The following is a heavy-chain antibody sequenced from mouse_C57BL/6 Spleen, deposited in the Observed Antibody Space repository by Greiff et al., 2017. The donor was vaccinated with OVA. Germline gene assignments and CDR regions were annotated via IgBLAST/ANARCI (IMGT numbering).Heavy chain of an antibody. J-gene: IGHJ2*01. CDR1: GYSITSGYY. D-gene: IGHD4-1*01. CDR3: ARDRTGPYFDY. CDR2: ISYDGSN. Sequence: EVQLQESGPGLVKPSQSLSLTCSVTGYSITSGYYWNWIRQFPGNKLEWMGYISYDGSNNYNPSLKNRISITRDTSKNQFFLKLNSVTTEDTATYYCARDRTGPYFDYWGQGTTLTVSS. V-gene: IGHV3-6*01.